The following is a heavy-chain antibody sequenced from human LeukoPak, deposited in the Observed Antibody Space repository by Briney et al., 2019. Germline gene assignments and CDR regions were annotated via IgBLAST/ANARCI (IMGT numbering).Heavy chain of an antibody. CDR3: AKDPSYYDSSGYLHPYYFHY. D-gene: IGHD3-22*01. J-gene: IGHJ4*02. V-gene: IGHV3-23*01. Sequence: GGSLRLSCAASVFTFTSYSMSWVRQAPGKGLEWVSTISSGAGTTYYADSVKGRFTISRDTSKSTLYLQMNSLRAEDTAVYYCAKDPSYYDSSGYLHPYYFHYWGQGTLVTVSS. CDR1: VFTFTSYS. CDR2: ISSGAGTT.